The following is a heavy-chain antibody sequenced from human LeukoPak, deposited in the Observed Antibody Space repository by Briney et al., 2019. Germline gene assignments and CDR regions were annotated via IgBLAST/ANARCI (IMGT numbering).Heavy chain of an antibody. D-gene: IGHD1-26*01. V-gene: IGHV4-59*01. CDR1: GGSISSYY. J-gene: IGHJ4*02. Sequence: PSETLSLTCTVSGGSISSYYWSWIRQPQGKGLEWIGYIYYSGSTNYNPSLKSRVTISVDTSKTQVSLKLSSVTAADTAVYYCARDHPGAPFDYWGQGTLVTVSS. CDR2: IYYSGST. CDR3: ARDHPGAPFDY.